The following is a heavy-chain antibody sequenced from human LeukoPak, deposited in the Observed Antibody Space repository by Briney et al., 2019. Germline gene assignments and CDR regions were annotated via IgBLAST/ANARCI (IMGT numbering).Heavy chain of an antibody. J-gene: IGHJ4*02. D-gene: IGHD5-12*01. V-gene: IGHV3-23*01. Sequence: GGSLRLSCVASGFTFTNYAMTWIRQAPGKGLEWVSTISDSGGSTYHADSVKGRFTISRDNSKNTLYLQMESLRPEDTAVYSCAKDHGYSGNKIFDYWGQGSLVTVFS. CDR2: ISDSGGST. CDR1: GFTFTNYA. CDR3: AKDHGYSGNKIFDY.